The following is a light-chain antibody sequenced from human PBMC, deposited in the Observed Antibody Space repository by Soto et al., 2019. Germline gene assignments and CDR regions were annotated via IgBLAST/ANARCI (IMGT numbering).Light chain of an antibody. CDR1: QSISSW. Sequence: DIQMTQSPSTLSASVGDRVTITCRASQSISSWLAWYQQKPGKAPKLLIYKASSLESGVPSRFSGSGSGTEFTLTISSLQPDDVATYYCLQYSSHSWTFGQGTKVDIK. V-gene: IGKV1-5*03. J-gene: IGKJ1*01. CDR2: KAS. CDR3: LQYSSHSWT.